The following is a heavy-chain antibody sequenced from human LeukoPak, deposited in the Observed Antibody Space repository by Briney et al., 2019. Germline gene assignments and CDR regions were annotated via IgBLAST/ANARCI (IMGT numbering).Heavy chain of an antibody. J-gene: IGHJ6*03. CDR1: GGSISSDY. CDR2: IYYTGST. CDR3: ARVDWLANHYYYMDV. V-gene: IGHV4-59*08. Sequence: SETLSLTCTVSGGSISSDYWSWIRQPPGKGLEWIGYIYYTGSTNYNPSLKSRVTISVDTSKNQFSLKLSSVIAADTAVYYCARVDWLANHYYYMDVWGKGTTVTVSS. D-gene: IGHD2-21*01.